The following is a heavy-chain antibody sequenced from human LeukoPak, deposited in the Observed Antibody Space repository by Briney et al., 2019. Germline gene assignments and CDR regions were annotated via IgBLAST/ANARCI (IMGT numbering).Heavy chain of an antibody. CDR3: ARSGGYSSPQNY. D-gene: IGHD6-19*01. J-gene: IGHJ4*02. CDR2: IYYSGTT. CDR1: GGCISSYY. V-gene: IGHV4-59*01. Sequence: SETLSLTCTVSGGCISSYYWSWIRQPPGKGLEWIGYIYYSGTTNYNPSLKSRVTISVDTSKSQFSLKLNSVTAADTAVYYCARSGGYSSPQNYWGQGTLVTVSS.